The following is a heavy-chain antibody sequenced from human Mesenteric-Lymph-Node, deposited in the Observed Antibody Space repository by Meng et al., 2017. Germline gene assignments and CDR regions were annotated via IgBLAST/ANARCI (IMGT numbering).Heavy chain of an antibody. CDR3: ARDSSRGYFDY. D-gene: IGHD6-6*01. CDR1: GYSISSGYY. CDR2: IYYSGST. J-gene: IGHJ4*02. V-gene: IGHV4-61*01. Sequence: SETLSLTCTVSGYSISSGYYWGWIRQPPGKGLEWIGYIYYSGSTNYNPSLKSRVTISVDTSKNQFSLKLSSVTAADTAVYYCARDSSRGYFDYWGQGTLVTVSS.